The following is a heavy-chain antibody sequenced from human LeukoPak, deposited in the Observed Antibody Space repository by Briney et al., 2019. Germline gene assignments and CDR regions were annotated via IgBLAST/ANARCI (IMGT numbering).Heavy chain of an antibody. D-gene: IGHD3-3*01. V-gene: IGHV4-59*01. CDR2: IYYSGST. J-gene: IGHJ4*02. CDR3: ARVNGYDFWSGMYYFDY. Sequence: SETLSLTCTVCGGSISSYYWSWIRQPPGKGLEGMGYIYYSGSTNYNPSLKSRVTISVDTSKNQFSLKLSSVTAADTAVYYCARVNGYDFWSGMYYFDYWGQGTLVTVSS. CDR1: GGSISSYY.